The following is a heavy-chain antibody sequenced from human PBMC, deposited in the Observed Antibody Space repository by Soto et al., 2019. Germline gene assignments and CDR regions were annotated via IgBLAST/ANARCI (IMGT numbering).Heavy chain of an antibody. J-gene: IGHJ4*02. CDR2: FDPEDGET. CDR1: GFTLTELS. D-gene: IGHD3-16*02. CDR3: ATGARVYDVFWGSYRYPYYLDY. V-gene: IGHV1-24*01. Sequence: ASVKVSCKVSGFTLTELSMHWVRQAPGKGLEWMGGFDPEDGETIYAQKFQGRVTMTEDTSTDTAYMELSSLRSEDTAVYYCATGARVYDVFWGSYRYPYYLDYWGPGTLVTVSA.